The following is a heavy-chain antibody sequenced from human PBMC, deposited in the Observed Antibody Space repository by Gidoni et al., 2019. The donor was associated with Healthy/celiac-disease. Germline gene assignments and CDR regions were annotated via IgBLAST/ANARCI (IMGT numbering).Heavy chain of an antibody. Sequence: EVQLLESGGGLVQPGGSLRLSCAASGFTFSSYAMSWVRQAPGKGLEWVSAISGSGGSTYYADSVKGRFTITRDNSKNTLYLQMNSLRAEDTAVYYCGRDCQDGYNCRLFDYWGQGTLVTVSS. D-gene: IGHD5-12*01. CDR1: GFTFSSYA. V-gene: IGHV3-23*01. CDR2: ISGSGGST. CDR3: GRDCQDGYNCRLFDY. J-gene: IGHJ4*02.